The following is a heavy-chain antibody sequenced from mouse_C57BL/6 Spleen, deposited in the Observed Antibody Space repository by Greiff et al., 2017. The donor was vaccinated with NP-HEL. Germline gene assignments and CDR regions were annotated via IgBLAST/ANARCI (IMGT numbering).Heavy chain of an antibody. J-gene: IGHJ4*01. Sequence: EVKLMESGGGLVKPGGSLKLSCAASGFTFSSYAMSWVRQTPEKRLEWVATISDGGSYTYYPDNVKGRFTISRDNAKNNLYLQMSHLKSEDTAMYYCARTHYYGPMDYWGQGTSVTVSS. CDR3: ARTHYYGPMDY. D-gene: IGHD1-2*01. V-gene: IGHV5-4*03. CDR2: ISDGGSYT. CDR1: GFTFSSYA.